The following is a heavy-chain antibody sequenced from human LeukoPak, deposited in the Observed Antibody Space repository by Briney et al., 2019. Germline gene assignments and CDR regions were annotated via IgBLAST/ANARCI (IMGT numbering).Heavy chain of an antibody. V-gene: IGHV4-34*01. CDR2: INHSGST. Sequence: SETLSLTCAVYGGSFSGYYWSWIRQPPGKGLEWIGEINHSGSTNYNPSLKSRVTISVDTSKNQFSLKLSSVTAADTAVYYCARAYTPLYCSGGSCSAYYFDYWGQGTLVTVSS. CDR3: ARAYTPLYCSGGSCSAYYFDY. D-gene: IGHD2-15*01. J-gene: IGHJ4*02. CDR1: GGSFSGYY.